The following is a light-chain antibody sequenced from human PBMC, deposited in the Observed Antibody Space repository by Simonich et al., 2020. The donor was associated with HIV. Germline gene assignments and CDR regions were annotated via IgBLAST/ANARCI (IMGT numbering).Light chain of an antibody. CDR2: GAS. Sequence: DIVMTQSPDSLTMSLGERATINCRSGQSVLYSSNNKNYLAWYQQKPGQPPKLLIYGASTRQSGVPDRFSGSGSGTDFTLTISSLQAEDVAVYYCQQYYSTPLTFGGGTKVEIK. CDR3: QQYYSTPLT. V-gene: IGKV4-1*01. J-gene: IGKJ4*01. CDR1: QSVLYSSNNKNY.